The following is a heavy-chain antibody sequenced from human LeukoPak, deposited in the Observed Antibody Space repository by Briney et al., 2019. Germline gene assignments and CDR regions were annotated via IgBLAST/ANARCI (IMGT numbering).Heavy chain of an antibody. V-gene: IGHV3-30*04. Sequence: PGGSLRLSCAASGFTFSSYAMHWVRQAPDKGLEWVAVISYDGSNKYYADSVKGRFTISRDNSKNTLYLQMNSLRAEDTAVYYCARVYSSSWSRFDPWGQGTLVTVSS. CDR1: GFTFSSYA. J-gene: IGHJ5*02. CDR3: ARVYSSSWSRFDP. D-gene: IGHD6-13*01. CDR2: ISYDGSNK.